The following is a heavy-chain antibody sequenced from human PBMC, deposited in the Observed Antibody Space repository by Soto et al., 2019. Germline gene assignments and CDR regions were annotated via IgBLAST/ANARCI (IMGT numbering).Heavy chain of an antibody. CDR3: ARVSAPRTQYGSGSYRGGYYYYMDV. J-gene: IGHJ6*03. CDR2: ISAYNGNT. CDR1: GYTFTSYG. V-gene: IGHV1-18*01. Sequence: ASVKVSCKASGYTFTSYGISWVRQAPGQGLEWMGWISAYNGNTNYAQKLQGRVTMTTDTSTSTAYMELRSLRSDDTAVYYCARVSAPRTQYGSGSYRGGYYYYMDVWGKGTTVTVSS. D-gene: IGHD3-10*01.